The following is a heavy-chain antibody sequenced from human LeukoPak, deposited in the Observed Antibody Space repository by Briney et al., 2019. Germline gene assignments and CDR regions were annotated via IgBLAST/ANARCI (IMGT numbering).Heavy chain of an antibody. J-gene: IGHJ4*02. V-gene: IGHV4-59*08. CDR2: IFYSGST. CDR1: GGSMSPYY. D-gene: IGHD3-22*01. Sequence: KPSETLSLTCSVSGGSMSPYYWSWIPQPPGKGVEWIGYIFYSGSTFYSPSLKSRVTISVDKSNNHFSLKLISVTAADTAVYYCARLSDYYDRSAYSMLAFDYWGQGTLVTVSS. CDR3: ARLSDYYDRSAYSMLAFDY.